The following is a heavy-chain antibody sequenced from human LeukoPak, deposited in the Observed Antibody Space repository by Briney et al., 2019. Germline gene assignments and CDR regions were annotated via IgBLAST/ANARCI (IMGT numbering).Heavy chain of an antibody. J-gene: IGHJ4*02. V-gene: IGHV3-53*01. D-gene: IGHD1-1*01. CDR2: IYSGGST. CDR3: AKWYNSEYLAPVQN. Sequence: GGSLRLSCAASGFTVSSNYMSWVRQAPGKGLEWVSVIYSGGSTYYADSVKGRFTISRDNSKNTLYLQMNSLRAEDTAVYYCAKWYNSEYLAPVQNWGQGTPVTVSS. CDR1: GFTVSSNY.